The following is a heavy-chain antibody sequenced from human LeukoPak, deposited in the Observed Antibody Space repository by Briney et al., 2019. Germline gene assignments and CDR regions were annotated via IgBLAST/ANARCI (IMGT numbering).Heavy chain of an antibody. J-gene: IGHJ3*02. CDR2: IIPIFGTA. CDR1: GGTFSSYA. Sequence: ASVKVSCKASGGTFSSYAISWVRQAPGQGLEWMGGIIPIFGTANYAQKFQGRVTMTRNTSISTAYMELSSLRSEDTAVYYCARMVVAAVDIWGQGTMVTVSS. D-gene: IGHD2-15*01. V-gene: IGHV1-69*05. CDR3: ARMVVAAVDI.